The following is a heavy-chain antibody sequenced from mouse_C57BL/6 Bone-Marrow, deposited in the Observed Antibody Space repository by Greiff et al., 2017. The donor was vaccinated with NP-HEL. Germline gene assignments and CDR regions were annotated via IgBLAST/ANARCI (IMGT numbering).Heavy chain of an antibody. Sequence: DVQLVESGGGLVKPGGSLKLSCAASGFTFSSYAMSWVRQTPEKRLEWVATISDGGSYTYYPDNVKGRFTISRDNAKNNLYLQMSHLKSEDTAMYYCARRGPYFDYWGQGTTLTVSS. D-gene: IGHD3-3*01. CDR3: ARRGPYFDY. V-gene: IGHV5-4*01. CDR1: GFTFSSYA. CDR2: ISDGGSYT. J-gene: IGHJ2*01.